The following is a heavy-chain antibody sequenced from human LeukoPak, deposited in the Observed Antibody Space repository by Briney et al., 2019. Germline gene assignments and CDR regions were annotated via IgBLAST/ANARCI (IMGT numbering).Heavy chain of an antibody. CDR1: GFTFSSYG. D-gene: IGHD3-3*01. CDR2: IWYDGSNK. V-gene: IGHV3-33*01. Sequence: GRSLRLSCVASGFTFSSYGMHWVRQAPGKGLEWVAVIWYDGSNKYYADSVKGRFTISRDNSKNTLYLQMNSLRAEDTAVYYCAREHHYDFWSGYLIWGQGTLVTVSS. J-gene: IGHJ4*02. CDR3: AREHHYDFWSGYLI.